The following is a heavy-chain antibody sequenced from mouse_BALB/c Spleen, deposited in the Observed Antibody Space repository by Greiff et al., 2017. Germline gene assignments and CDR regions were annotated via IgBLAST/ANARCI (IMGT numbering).Heavy chain of an antibody. CDR2: IRLKSNNYAT. D-gene: IGHD3-3*01. CDR1: GFTFSSYT. V-gene: IGHV6-6*02. Sequence: EVQRVESGGGLVKPGGSLKLSCAASGFTFSSYTMSWVRQTPEKGLEWVAEIRLKSNNYATHYAESVKGRFTISRDDSKSSVYLQMNNLRAEDTGIYYCTGWSLAYWGQGTLVTVSA. CDR3: TGWSLAY. J-gene: IGHJ3*01.